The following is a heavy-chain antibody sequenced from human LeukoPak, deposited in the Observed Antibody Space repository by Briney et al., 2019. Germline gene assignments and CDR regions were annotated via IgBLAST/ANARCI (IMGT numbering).Heavy chain of an antibody. V-gene: IGHV4-61*02. Sequence: SEALSLTCTVPGGSISSGSYYWSWIRQPAGKGLEWIGRIYTSGSTNYNPSLKSRVTISVDTSKNQFSLKLSSVTAADTAVYYCAAAFSGAAAGIVDYWGQGTLVTVSS. CDR3: AAAFSGAAAGIVDY. D-gene: IGHD6-13*01. CDR2: IYTSGST. J-gene: IGHJ4*02. CDR1: GGSISSGSYY.